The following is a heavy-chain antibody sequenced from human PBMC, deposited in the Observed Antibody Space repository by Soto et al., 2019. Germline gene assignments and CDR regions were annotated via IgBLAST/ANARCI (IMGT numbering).Heavy chain of an antibody. CDR2: INVSGGSA. J-gene: IGHJ4*02. Sequence: ASVKVSCKASGYTFTSYYMHWVRQAPGQGLEWMGIINVSGGSASYAQKFQGRLTVTRETSTSTVYMDLSGLKSEDTALYYCAREGRNYGPLFDYWGQGTLVTVSS. D-gene: IGHD4-17*01. CDR3: AREGRNYGPLFDY. CDR1: GYTFTSYY. V-gene: IGHV1-46*01.